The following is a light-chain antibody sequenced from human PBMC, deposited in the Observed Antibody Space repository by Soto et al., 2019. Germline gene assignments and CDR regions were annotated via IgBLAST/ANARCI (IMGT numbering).Light chain of an antibody. V-gene: IGKV3-20*01. CDR2: GAS. J-gene: IGKJ2*01. Sequence: EIVLTQSPGTLSLSPGERATLSCRASQSVSSSYLAWYQQKPGQAPRLLIYGASSRATGIPDRFSGSGCGTAFTLTISRLEPEDCAVYYFQQYGSSPYTFGQGTKREIK. CDR1: QSVSSSY. CDR3: QQYGSSPYT.